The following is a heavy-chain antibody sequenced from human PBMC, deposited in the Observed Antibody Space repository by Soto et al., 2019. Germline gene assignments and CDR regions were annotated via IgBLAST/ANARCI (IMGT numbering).Heavy chain of an antibody. J-gene: IGHJ4*02. CDR1: GGSISSGGFY. CDR2: IYYTGST. Sequence: SETLSLTCTVSGGSISSGGFYWSWIRQRPGKALEWMGYIYYTGSTFYNPSLNSRLALSVDTSQNQFSLKLSSVTAADTAVYYCARSIVGGNSRQGLGYWGQGTLVTVSS. CDR3: ARSIVGGNSRQGLGY. D-gene: IGHD1-26*01. V-gene: IGHV4-31*03.